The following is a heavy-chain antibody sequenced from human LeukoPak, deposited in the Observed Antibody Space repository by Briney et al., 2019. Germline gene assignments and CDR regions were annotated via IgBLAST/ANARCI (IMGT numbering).Heavy chain of an antibody. CDR3: ARGRVSAFDI. D-gene: IGHD2-8*01. V-gene: IGHV6-1*01. CDR1: GYSVSSNSVA. CDR2: TYYRSKWYI. J-gene: IGHJ3*02. Sequence: SQTLSLTCAISGYSVSSNSVAWNWIRQSPSRGPEWLGRTYYRSKWYIDYADSVKSRITISPDTSKNQFSLQLNSMTPEDTAIYYCARGRVSAFDIWGRGTMVTVSS.